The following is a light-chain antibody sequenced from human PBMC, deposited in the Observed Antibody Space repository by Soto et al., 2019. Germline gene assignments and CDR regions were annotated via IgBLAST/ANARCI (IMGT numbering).Light chain of an antibody. CDR3: QSYDRLNVHAI. V-gene: IGLV1-40*01. J-gene: IGLJ2*01. Sequence: QSALTQPPSVSGAPGQRVTISCTGSSSNLGAGYDVHWYQEFPGTAPKLLIYDNDSRPSGVPDRFSGSKSGTSASLAITGLQAEDEAAYYCQSYDRLNVHAIFGGGTKVTVL. CDR2: DND. CDR1: SSNLGAGYD.